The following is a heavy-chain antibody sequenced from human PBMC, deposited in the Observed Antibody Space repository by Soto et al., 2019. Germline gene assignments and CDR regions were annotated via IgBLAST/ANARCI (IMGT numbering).Heavy chain of an antibody. CDR1: GGTFSSYA. D-gene: IGHD5-18*01. Sequence: ASVKVSCKASGGTFSSYAISWVRQSAGQGLEWMGGIIPIFGTANYAQKFQGRVTITADESTSTAYMELSSLRSEDTAVYYCARGYTAMVIYFDYWGQGTLVTVSS. V-gene: IGHV1-69*13. J-gene: IGHJ4*02. CDR3: ARGYTAMVIYFDY. CDR2: IIPIFGTA.